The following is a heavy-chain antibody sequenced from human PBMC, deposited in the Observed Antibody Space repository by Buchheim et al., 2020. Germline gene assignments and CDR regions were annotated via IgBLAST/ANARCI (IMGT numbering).Heavy chain of an antibody. CDR1: GDSITSYF. V-gene: IGHV4-59*08. CDR2: MYYYGST. D-gene: IGHD6-19*01. CDR3: ARYTPPSYSSGWWGHILES. J-gene: IGHJ5*01. Sequence: QVQLRESGPGLVKPSETLSVTCNVSGDSITSYFWAWIRQPPGKGLEWIGIMYYYGSTTYSPSLTSRVTMSMATSKNPFSLKLTSVTAADTAVYFCARYTPPSYSSGWWGHILESWGHGTL.